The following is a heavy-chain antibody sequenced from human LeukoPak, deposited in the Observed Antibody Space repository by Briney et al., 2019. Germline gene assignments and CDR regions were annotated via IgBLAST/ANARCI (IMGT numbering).Heavy chain of an antibody. J-gene: IGHJ3*02. V-gene: IGHV4-4*07. CDR2: IYTSGST. Sequence: SETLSLTCTVSGGSISSYYWSWIRQPPGKGLEWIGRIYTSGSTNYNPSLKSRVTMSVDTSKNQFSLKLSSVTAADTAVYYCARGPGLRFLEWLLPRGAFDIWGQGTMVTVSS. CDR1: GGSISSYY. D-gene: IGHD3-3*01. CDR3: ARGPGLRFLEWLLPRGAFDI.